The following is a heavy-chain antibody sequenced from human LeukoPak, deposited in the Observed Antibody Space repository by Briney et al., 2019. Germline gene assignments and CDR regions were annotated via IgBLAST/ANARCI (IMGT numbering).Heavy chain of an antibody. CDR1: GFTFGTFA. CDR2: IFPSGGEI. CDR3: ARVGLLWFGELNLNWFDP. V-gene: IGHV3-23*01. D-gene: IGHD3-10*01. Sequence: GGPLSLSCAGSGFTFGTFAMIGVRQLPGKGLEWVSSIFPSGGEIHYADSVRGRFTISRDNSKSTLSPQMNSLRAEDTAVYYCARVGLLWFGELNLNWFDPWGQGTLVTVSS. J-gene: IGHJ5*02.